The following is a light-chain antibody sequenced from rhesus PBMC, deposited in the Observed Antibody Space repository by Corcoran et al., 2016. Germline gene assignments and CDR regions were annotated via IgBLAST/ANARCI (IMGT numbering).Light chain of an antibody. CDR3: QHSYGTPRT. CDR1: ENVNNY. V-gene: IGKV1-74*01. J-gene: IGKJ1*01. CDR2: AAS. Sequence: DIQMTQSPSSLSASVGDRVTITCRASENVNNYLHWYQQKPGKAPKLLIYAASTLQSGVPARFSGRGSGTDYTFTISSRQPEDVATYYCQHSYGTPRTFGQGTKVEIK.